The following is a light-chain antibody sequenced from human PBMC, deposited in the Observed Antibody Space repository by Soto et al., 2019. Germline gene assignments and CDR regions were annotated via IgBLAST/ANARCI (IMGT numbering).Light chain of an antibody. CDR2: EGS. CDR3: CSEAGSNTCV. J-gene: IGLJ3*02. CDR1: GSGVGRYNL. V-gene: IGLV2-23*01. Sequence: QSALTQPASVSGSPGQSITISCTRTGSGVGRYNLVSWYQQYPGKAPKLMIYEGSKLPSGVSNRFSGSRSGNTASLTISGLQAEDEADYYCCSEAGSNTCVFGGGTKLTVL.